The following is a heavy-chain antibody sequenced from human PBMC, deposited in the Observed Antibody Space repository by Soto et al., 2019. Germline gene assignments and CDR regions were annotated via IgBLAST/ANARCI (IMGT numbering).Heavy chain of an antibody. CDR2: IWYDGSNK. Sequence: QVHLVESGGGVVQPGRSLRLTCAASGFTLSSYGMHWVRQAPGKGLEWVAVIWYDGSNKYYADSVKGRFTISRDNSKNTLYLQMNSLRAEDTAVYYCARVLAAAGNHWYFDLWGRGTLVTVSS. J-gene: IGHJ2*01. D-gene: IGHD6-13*01. CDR3: ARVLAAAGNHWYFDL. V-gene: IGHV3-33*01. CDR1: GFTLSSYG.